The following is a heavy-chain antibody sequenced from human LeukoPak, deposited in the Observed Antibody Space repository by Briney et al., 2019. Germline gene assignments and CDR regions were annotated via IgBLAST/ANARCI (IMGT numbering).Heavy chain of an antibody. J-gene: IGHJ4*02. CDR3: AREKSSSWIDY. Sequence: PGGSLRLSCAASGLTFSSYSMNWVRQAPGKGLEWVSYISSSSTIYYADSVKGRFTISRDNAKNSLYLQMNSLRAEDTAVYYCAREKSSSWIDYWGQGTLVTVSS. CDR2: ISSSSTI. D-gene: IGHD6-13*01. V-gene: IGHV3-48*01. CDR1: GLTFSSYS.